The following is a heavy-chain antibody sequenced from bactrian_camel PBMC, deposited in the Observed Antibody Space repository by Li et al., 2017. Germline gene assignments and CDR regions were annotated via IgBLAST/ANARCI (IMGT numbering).Heavy chain of an antibody. CDR3: TKAGIDCSGGYCSIRAPDLA. Sequence: HVQLVESGGGSVQAGGSLRLSCAASGNAYSTNCMGWFRQFPGQAREGVATADNEGRTTYASSVKGRFTIPRDNAENTLYLQLNSLKTEDTAMYYCTKAGIDCSGGYCSIRAPDLARGQGTQVTVS. V-gene: IGHV3S53*01. CDR1: GNAYSTNC. D-gene: IGHD2*01. J-gene: IGHJ4*01. CDR2: ADNEGRT.